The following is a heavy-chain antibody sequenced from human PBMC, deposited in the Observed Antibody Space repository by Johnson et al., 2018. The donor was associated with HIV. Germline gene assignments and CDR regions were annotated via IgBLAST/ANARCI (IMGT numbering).Heavy chain of an antibody. D-gene: IGHD5-24*01. CDR3: ARKNGRWLQDGAFDI. CDR2: IKQDGSEK. V-gene: IGHV3-7*05. CDR1: GFTFSSYW. Sequence: VQLVESGGGLVQPGGSLRLSCAASGFTFSSYWMSWVRQAPGKGLEWVANIKQDGSEKYYVDSVKGRFTISRDNAKNSLYLQMNSLRAEDTAVYYCARKNGRWLQDGAFDIWGQGTMLIVSS. J-gene: IGHJ3*02.